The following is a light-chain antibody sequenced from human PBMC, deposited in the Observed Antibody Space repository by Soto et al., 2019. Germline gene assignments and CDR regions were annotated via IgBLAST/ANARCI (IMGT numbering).Light chain of an antibody. V-gene: IGLV2-18*02. Sequence: QSALTQPPSVSGSPGQSVTISCTGTSSDVGSYDRVSWYQQPPGTAPKLLIYEVTNRPSGVPNRFSGSKSANTASLTISGLQPEDEANYYCSSYTTDSTLVFGGGTKLTVL. CDR1: SSDVGSYDR. CDR3: SSYTTDSTLV. J-gene: IGLJ2*01. CDR2: EVT.